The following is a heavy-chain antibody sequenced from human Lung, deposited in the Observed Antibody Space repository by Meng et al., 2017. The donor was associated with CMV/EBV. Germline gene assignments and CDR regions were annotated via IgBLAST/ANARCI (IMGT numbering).Heavy chain of an antibody. J-gene: IGHJ6*02. D-gene: IGHD1-26*01. CDR1: GASISSYY. CDR2: IYYSGSS. V-gene: IGHV4-59*01. Sequence: SETLSLTXTVSGASISSYYWSWIRQPPGRGLEWTGNIYYSGSSNYNPSLKGRVTMSVATSEDQFSLRLNSVTAADTAVYYCARGHTNSGSFVGYYALDVWGQGATVTVSS. CDR3: ARGHTNSGSFVGYYALDV.